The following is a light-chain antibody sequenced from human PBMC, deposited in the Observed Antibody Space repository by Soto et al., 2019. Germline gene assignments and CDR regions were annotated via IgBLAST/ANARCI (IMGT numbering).Light chain of an antibody. Sequence: DIVMTQSPDSLAVSMGERATINCKSSQSVLYTSNNKNYLSWYQQKPGHPPKLLIYWASTRESGVPDRFSGSGSGTDFTLTITSLQAEDVAVYYCQQYFSFPRTFGQGTKVDI. CDR3: QQYFSFPRT. CDR1: QSVLYTSNNKNY. V-gene: IGKV4-1*01. J-gene: IGKJ1*01. CDR2: WAS.